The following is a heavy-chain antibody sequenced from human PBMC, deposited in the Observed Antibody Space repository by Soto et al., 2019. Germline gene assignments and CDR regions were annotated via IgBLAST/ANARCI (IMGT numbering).Heavy chain of an antibody. CDR2: IIPILGIA. J-gene: IGHJ4*02. Sequence: ASVKVSCKASGGTFSSYTISWVRQAPGQGLEWMGRIIPILGIANYAQKFQGRVTITADKSTSTAYMELSSLRSEDTAVYYCARDLASHSGYDFYFDYWGQGTLVTVSS. V-gene: IGHV1-69*04. D-gene: IGHD5-12*01. CDR3: ARDLASHSGYDFYFDY. CDR1: GGTFSSYT.